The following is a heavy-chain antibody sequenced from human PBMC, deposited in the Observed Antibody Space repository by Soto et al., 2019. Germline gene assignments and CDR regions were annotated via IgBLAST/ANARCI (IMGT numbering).Heavy chain of an antibody. J-gene: IGHJ4*02. V-gene: IGHV3-23*01. CDR3: AKDLVGPRTVTTYYFDY. D-gene: IGHD4-4*01. CDR2: ISGSGGST. CDR1: GFTFSSYA. Sequence: PGGSLRLSCAASGFTFSSYAMSWVRQAPGKGLEWVSAISGSGGSTYYADSVKGRFTISRDNSKNTLYLQMNSLRAEDTAVYYCAKDLVGPRTVTTYYFDYWGQGTLVTVSS.